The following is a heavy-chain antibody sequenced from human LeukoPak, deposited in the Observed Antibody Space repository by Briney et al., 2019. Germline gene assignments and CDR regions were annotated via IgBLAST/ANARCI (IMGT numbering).Heavy chain of an antibody. CDR2: IWYDGNNK. D-gene: IGHD4-17*01. CDR3: VGAYGDYLSY. J-gene: IGHJ4*02. CDR1: GFNFSTYG. Sequence: GGSLRLSCAASGFNFSTYGMHWVRQAPGKGLEWVAVIWYDGNNKFYADSVKGRFTISRDNSKSTLFLQMDSLRAEDTAVYYCVGAYGDYLSYWGQGTLVIVST. V-gene: IGHV3-33*01.